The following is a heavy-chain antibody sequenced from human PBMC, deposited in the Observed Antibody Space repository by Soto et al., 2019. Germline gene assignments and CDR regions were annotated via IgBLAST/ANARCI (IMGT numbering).Heavy chain of an antibody. CDR1: GFTFDDYA. CDR2: ISWNSGSI. Sequence: GGSLRLSCAASGFTFDDYAMHWVRQAPGKGLEWVSGISWNSGSIGYADSVKGRFTISRDNAKNSLYLQMNRLRAEDTALYYCAKVRIPNYYCYYMDVWGKGTTVTVSS. V-gene: IGHV3-9*01. CDR3: AKVRIPNYYCYYMDV. J-gene: IGHJ6*03.